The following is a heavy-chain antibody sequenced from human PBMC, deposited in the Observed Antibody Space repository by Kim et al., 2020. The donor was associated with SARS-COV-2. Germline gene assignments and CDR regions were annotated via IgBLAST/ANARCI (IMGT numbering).Heavy chain of an antibody. V-gene: IGHV3-21*01. CDR3: ARDPFVDTAYFGMDV. CDR2: ISSSSSYI. Sequence: GGSLRLSCAASGFTFSSYSMNWVRQAPGKGLEWVSSISSSSSYIYYADSVKGRFTISRDNAKNSLYLQMNSLRAEDTAVYYCARDPFVDTAYFGMDVWGQGTTVTVSS. D-gene: IGHD5-18*01. J-gene: IGHJ6*02. CDR1: GFTFSSYS.